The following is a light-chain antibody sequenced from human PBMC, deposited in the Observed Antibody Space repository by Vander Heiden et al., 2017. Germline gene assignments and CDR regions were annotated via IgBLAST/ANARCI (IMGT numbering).Light chain of an antibody. CDR2: WAS. V-gene: IGKV4-1*01. J-gene: IGKJ1*01. CDR1: QSVLKNSNKKNY. CDR3: QKYYNTPRT. Sequence: DIVMTQSPDSRSVSVGERESINCKTRQSVLKNSNKKNYLSWYQVKPGQATRWLICWASTRESGVPDRFSGSESGTDFSITIRSVQAEDVAVYYCQKYYNTPRTFGQGTKLEI.